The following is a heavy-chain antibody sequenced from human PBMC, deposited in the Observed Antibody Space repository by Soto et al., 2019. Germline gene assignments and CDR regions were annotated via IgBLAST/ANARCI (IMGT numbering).Heavy chain of an antibody. CDR1: GYTFTSYG. Sequence: QVQLVQSGAEVKKPGASVKVSCKASGYTFTSYGISWVRQAPGQGLEWMGWIRAYNGNTKSAQKIQGRVTMTTDTSTSTAYMELRSLRSDDTAVYYCARDQGCCSSTSCYPTLFDPWGQGTLVTVSS. CDR3: ARDQGCCSSTSCYPTLFDP. V-gene: IGHV1-18*04. D-gene: IGHD2-2*01. J-gene: IGHJ5*02. CDR2: IRAYNGNT.